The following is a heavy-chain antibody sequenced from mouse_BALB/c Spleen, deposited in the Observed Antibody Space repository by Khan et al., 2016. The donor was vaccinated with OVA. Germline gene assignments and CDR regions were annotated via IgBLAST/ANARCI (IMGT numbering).Heavy chain of an antibody. CDR1: GYTFTDYY. CDR3: TRGLFDV. Sequence: EVQLQQSGPELVKPGASVKMSCKASGYTFTDYYMKWVKQSQGKSLEWIGDINPDNGDTFYNQKFKGKATLTVDKSSSTAYMQLNSLASEDSALDFCTRGLFDVWGAGTTVTVSS. J-gene: IGHJ1*01. V-gene: IGHV1-19*01. CDR2: INPDNGDT.